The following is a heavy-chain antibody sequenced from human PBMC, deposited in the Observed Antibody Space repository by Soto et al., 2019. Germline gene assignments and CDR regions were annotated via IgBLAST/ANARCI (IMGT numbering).Heavy chain of an antibody. CDR3: AKDEYSSSTRRPSYGMDV. J-gene: IGHJ6*02. D-gene: IGHD6-13*01. Sequence: WGSLRLSCAASGFTFSSYAMSWVRQAPGKGLEWVSAISVSGGITYYADSVKGRFTISRDNSKNTLYLQMNSLRAEDTAVYYCAKDEYSSSTRRPSYGMDVWGHGTTVTVS. CDR2: ISVSGGIT. CDR1: GFTFSSYA. V-gene: IGHV3-23*01.